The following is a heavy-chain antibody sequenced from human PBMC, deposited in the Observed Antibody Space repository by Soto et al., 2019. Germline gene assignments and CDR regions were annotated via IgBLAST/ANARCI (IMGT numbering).Heavy chain of an antibody. J-gene: IGHJ4*02. D-gene: IGHD6-13*01. CDR1: GFTFGYYA. V-gene: IGHV3-49*03. CDR3: TRAPSGRYSSSWYNFDY. CDR2: IRSKAYGGTT. Sequence: GGSLRLSCTASGFTFGYYAMSWFRQSPGKGLEWVGFIRSKAYGGTTEYAASVKGRFTISRDDSKSIAYLQMNSLKTEDTAVYYCTRAPSGRYSSSWYNFDYWGQGTLVTVSS.